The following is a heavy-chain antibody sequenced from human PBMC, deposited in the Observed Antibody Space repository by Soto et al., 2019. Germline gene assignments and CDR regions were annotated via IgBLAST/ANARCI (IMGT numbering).Heavy chain of an antibody. CDR2: IYYSGST. CDR1: GGSISSGDYY. J-gene: IGHJ5*02. D-gene: IGHD6-6*01. CDR3: ARVDSSSSGWFDP. V-gene: IGHV4-30-4*01. Sequence: ASETLSLTCTVSGGSISSGDYYWSWIRQPPGKGLEWIGYIYYSGSTYYNPSLKSRVTISVDTSKNQFSLKLSSVTAADTAVYYCARVDSSSSGWFDPWGQGTLVTVSS.